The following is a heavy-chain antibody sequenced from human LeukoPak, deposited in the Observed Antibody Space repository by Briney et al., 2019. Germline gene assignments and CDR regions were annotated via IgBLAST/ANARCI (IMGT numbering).Heavy chain of an antibody. CDR1: RLYA. V-gene: IGHV3-23*01. Sequence: GGSLRLSCVRLYAMNWVRQAPGKGLEWVSSISGAGTSTYYADSVKGRFTLSRDNSKSTVFLQMNSLRAEDTAVYYCARGSTVIYYFDYWGQGTLVTVSS. CDR2: ISGAGTST. D-gene: IGHD4-11*01. J-gene: IGHJ4*02. CDR3: ARGSTVIYYFDY.